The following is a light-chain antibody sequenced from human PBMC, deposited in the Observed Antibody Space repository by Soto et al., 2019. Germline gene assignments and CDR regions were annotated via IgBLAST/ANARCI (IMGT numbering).Light chain of an antibody. CDR1: QGILDY. V-gene: IGKV1-27*01. Sequence: DIPMTQSPSSLSASVGDRVTITCRASQGILDYLAWFQQKPGKAPRLLIFAALTLHSGVPARFSGSGAGTDFPLTITSLQPEDAATYYFQHYNTAPHTFGQGTTVDI. CDR2: AAL. CDR3: QHYNTAPHT. J-gene: IGKJ1*01.